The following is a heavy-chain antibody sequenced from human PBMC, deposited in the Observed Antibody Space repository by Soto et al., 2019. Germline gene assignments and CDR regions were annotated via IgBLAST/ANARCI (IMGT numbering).Heavy chain of an antibody. Sequence: SETLSLTCTVSGGSISSYYWSWIRQPPGKGLEWIGYIYYSGSTNYNPSLKSRVTISVDTSKNQFSLKLSSVTAADTAVYYCARDAPVDTAMAKGYYYGMDVWGQGTTVTVSS. CDR1: GGSISSYY. CDR3: ARDAPVDTAMAKGYYYGMDV. V-gene: IGHV4-59*01. CDR2: IYYSGST. D-gene: IGHD5-18*01. J-gene: IGHJ6*02.